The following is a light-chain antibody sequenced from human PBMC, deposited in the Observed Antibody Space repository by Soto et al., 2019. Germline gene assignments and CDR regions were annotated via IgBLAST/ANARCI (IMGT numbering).Light chain of an antibody. CDR2: LEGSGSY. Sequence: QPVLTQSSCASASLGSSVKLTCTLSSGHSSYIIAWHHQQPGKAPRYLMKLEGSGSYNKGSGVPDRFSGSSSGADRYLTISNLQFEDEANYYCETWDSNTRVFGGGTKLTVL. V-gene: IGLV4-60*02. J-gene: IGLJ2*01. CDR1: SGHSSYI. CDR3: ETWDSNTRV.